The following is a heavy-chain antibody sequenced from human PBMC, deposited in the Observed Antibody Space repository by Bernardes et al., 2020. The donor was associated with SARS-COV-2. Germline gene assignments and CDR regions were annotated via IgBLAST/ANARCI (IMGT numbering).Heavy chain of an antibody. CDR1: GFDFTSNG. CDR3: AKDLFWWSAADF. Sequence: GGSLSRSCAASGFDFTSNGMSWVRQAPGKGLEWVSSSGGDGATHYADSVRGRFSISRDTSKNTLFLQMNSLRVEDTAIYYCAKDLFWWSAADFWGQGALVTVSS. V-gene: IGHV3-23*01. J-gene: IGHJ4*02. CDR2: SGGDGAT. D-gene: IGHD2-21*01.